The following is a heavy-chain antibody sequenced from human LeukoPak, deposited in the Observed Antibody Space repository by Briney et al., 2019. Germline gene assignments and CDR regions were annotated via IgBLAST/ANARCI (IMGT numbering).Heavy chain of an antibody. Sequence: SGGSLRLSCTASGFTFGDYAMSWFRQAPGKGREWVGFIRSKAYGGTTECAASVKGRFTISRDDSKSIAYLQMNSLKTEDTAVYYCTRGGEGRAYCGGDCYFDYWGQGTLVTVSS. J-gene: IGHJ4*02. CDR2: IRSKAYGGTT. CDR1: GFTFGDYA. D-gene: IGHD2-21*02. V-gene: IGHV3-49*03. CDR3: TRGGEGRAYCGGDCYFDY.